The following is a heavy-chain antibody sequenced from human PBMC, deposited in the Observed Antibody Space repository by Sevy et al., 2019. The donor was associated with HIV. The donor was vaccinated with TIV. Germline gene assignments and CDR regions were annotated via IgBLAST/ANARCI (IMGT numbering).Heavy chain of an antibody. J-gene: IGHJ6*02. CDR2: IRSKANSYAT. V-gene: IGHV3-73*01. CDR1: GFTFSGSA. Sequence: GGSLRLSCAASGFTFSGSAMHWVRQASGKGLEWVGRIRSKANSYATAYAASVKGRFTISRDNSKNTLYLQMNSLRAEDTAVYYCAKVDCSGYYEPYYYYGMDVWGQGTTVTVSS. D-gene: IGHD3-22*01. CDR3: AKVDCSGYYEPYYYYGMDV.